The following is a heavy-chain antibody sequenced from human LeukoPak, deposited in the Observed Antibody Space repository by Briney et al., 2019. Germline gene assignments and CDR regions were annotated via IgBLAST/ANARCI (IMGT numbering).Heavy chain of an antibody. J-gene: IGHJ4*02. CDR2: IIPILDVT. CDR3: ARGGGVDILTGFQY. D-gene: IGHD3-9*01. CDR1: EGTFTNYA. V-gene: IGHV1-69*04. Sequence: GASVKVSCKASEGTFTNYAINWVRQAPGQGLEWMGRIIPILDVTNYAQKFQGRVTITADQSTSTAYMELSSLRSEDTAVYYCARGGGVDILTGFQYWGQGTLVTVSS.